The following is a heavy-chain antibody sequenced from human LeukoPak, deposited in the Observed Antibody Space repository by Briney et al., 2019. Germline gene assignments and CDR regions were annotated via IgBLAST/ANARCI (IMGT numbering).Heavy chain of an antibody. J-gene: IGHJ4*02. Sequence: GGSLRLSCAASGFTVSSNYMSWVRQAPGKGLEWVAFIQNDGSNEYYADSVKGRFTISRDNSKNTLYLQMTSLRAEDTAVYYCAKIAPPNDSSGYLDYWGQGTLVTVSS. CDR2: IQNDGSNE. V-gene: IGHV3-30*02. D-gene: IGHD3-22*01. CDR1: GFTVSSNY. CDR3: AKIAPPNDSSGYLDY.